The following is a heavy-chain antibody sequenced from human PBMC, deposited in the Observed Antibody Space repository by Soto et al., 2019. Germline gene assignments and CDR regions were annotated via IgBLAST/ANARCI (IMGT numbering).Heavy chain of an antibody. V-gene: IGHV1-69*01. CDR2: IIPVFGTA. J-gene: IGHJ6*02. CDR1: GGTFSSYA. CDR3: ARGVQRYFCGGSRPSYHDGMDL. Sequence: QVQLVQSGAEVKKPGSSVKVSCKASGGTFSSYAISWVRQAPGQGLEWMGGIIPVFGTANYAQKFQGRVTNYGDEATDKAFIGPVRLKPEDTGGYFLARGVQRYFCGGSRPSYHDGMDLLGQGTKVTV. D-gene: IGHD2-15*01.